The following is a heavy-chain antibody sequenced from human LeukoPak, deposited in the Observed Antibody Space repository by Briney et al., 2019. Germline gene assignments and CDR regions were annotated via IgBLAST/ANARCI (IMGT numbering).Heavy chain of an antibody. V-gene: IGHV1-2*02. J-gene: IGHJ6*03. CDR3: ARVMSSGFYYYYMDV. CDR2: INPNSGGT. Sequence: ASVKVSCKTSGYTFTGYYMHWVRQAPGQGLEWMGWINPNSGGTNYAQKFQGRVTMTRDTSISTAYMELSRLRSDDTAVYYCARVMSSGFYYYYMDVWGKGTTVTVSS. D-gene: IGHD3-22*01. CDR1: GYTFTGYY.